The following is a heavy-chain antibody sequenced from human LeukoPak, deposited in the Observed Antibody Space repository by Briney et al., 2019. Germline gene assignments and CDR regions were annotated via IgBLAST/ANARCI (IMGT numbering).Heavy chain of an antibody. Sequence: PGGSLRLSCAASGFTFDDYGMSWVRQAPGKGLEWGSGINWNGGSTGYADSVKGRFTISRDNAKNSLYLQMNSLRAEDTALYYSARDHGTGWFDPWRQGILVTVSS. V-gene: IGHV3-20*04. J-gene: IGHJ5*02. D-gene: IGHD1-14*01. CDR2: INWNGGST. CDR1: GFTFDDYG. CDR3: ARDHGTGWFDP.